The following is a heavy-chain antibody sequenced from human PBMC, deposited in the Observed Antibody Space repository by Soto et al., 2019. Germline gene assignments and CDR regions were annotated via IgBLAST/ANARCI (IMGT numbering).Heavy chain of an antibody. CDR2: IIPIFGTA. CDR1: GGTFSSYA. J-gene: IGHJ5*02. D-gene: IGHD1-7*01. V-gene: IGHV1-69*13. Sequence: SVKVSCKASGGTFSSYAISWVRQAPGQGLEWMGGIIPIFGTANYAQKFQGRVTITADESTSTAYMELSSLRSEDTAVYYCARGRITGTLAPNWSDPWGQGTLVTVSS. CDR3: ARGRITGTLAPNWSDP.